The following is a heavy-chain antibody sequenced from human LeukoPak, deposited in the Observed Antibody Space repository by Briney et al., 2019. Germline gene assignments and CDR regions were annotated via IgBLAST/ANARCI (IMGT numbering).Heavy chain of an antibody. CDR2: IYNTVDT. CDR3: PRRRYHDGSGYNHTYYFDY. V-gene: IGHV4-59*01. Sequence: PSETLSLTCTVSGGSIIGNCWTWIRQPPGKRLEWMGYIYNTVDTNYNPPLKSRVTISVALSPHPFSLRLTSVTAADTAVYYCPRRRYHDGSGYNHTYYFDYWGQGILVTVSS. CDR1: GGSIIGNC. D-gene: IGHD3-22*01. J-gene: IGHJ4*02.